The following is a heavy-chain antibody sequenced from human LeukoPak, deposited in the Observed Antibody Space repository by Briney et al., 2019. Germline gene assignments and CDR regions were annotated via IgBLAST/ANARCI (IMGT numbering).Heavy chain of an antibody. CDR3: TTEAYDSSGYYQYY. CDR2: IKSKTDGGTT. J-gene: IGHJ4*02. CDR1: GFTLSNAW. V-gene: IGHV3-15*01. Sequence: PGGSLRLSWAAAGFTLSNAWMSWGRQAPGKGLEWVGRIKSKTDGGTTDYAAPVKGRFTISRDDSKNTLYLQMNSLKTEDTAVYYCTTEAYDSSGYYQYYWGQGTLVTVSS. D-gene: IGHD3-22*01.